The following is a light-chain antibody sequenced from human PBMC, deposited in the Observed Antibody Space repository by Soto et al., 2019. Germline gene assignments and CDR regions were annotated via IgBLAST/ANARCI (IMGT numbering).Light chain of an antibody. CDR2: GTS. CDR3: HQYNFWPT. V-gene: IGKV3-15*01. CDR1: QSVSSN. Sequence: EIVMTQSPATLSVSPGERATLSCRASQSVSSNLAWYQQKPGQSPRLLIYGTSTRATGIPARFSGSGSGTEFTLTISSLLSEDFAVYYCHQYNFWPTFGQGTKVDIK. J-gene: IGKJ1*01.